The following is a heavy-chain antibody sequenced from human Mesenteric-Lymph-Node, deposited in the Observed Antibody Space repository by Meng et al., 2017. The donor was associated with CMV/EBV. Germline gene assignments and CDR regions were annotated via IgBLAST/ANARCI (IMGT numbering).Heavy chain of an antibody. V-gene: IGHV3-23*01. CDR2: ISGSGDNT. J-gene: IGHJ4*02. CDR1: FFFCNYA. CDR3: AKDTHYDILIGYYTHFDY. Sequence: FFFCNYAVSCVRRAPGRELEWVSTISGSGDNTYFADSVKDRFTISRDNSKNTLYLQMNSLRAEDTAVYYCAKDTHYDILIGYYTHFDYWGQGTLVTVSS. D-gene: IGHD3-9*01.